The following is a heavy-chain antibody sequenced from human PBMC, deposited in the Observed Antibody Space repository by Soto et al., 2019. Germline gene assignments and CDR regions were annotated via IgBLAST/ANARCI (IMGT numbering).Heavy chain of an antibody. Sequence: QVQLRESGPGLVKPSETLSLTCTVSGGSISSFYWSWIRQSPGRGLEWIGYIYYTGSTHLNPSLKSRVTISVDTSKNQFSLGLSSVTAADTAVYFCARGFRSGWYGDYVDSWGQGTLVTVSS. V-gene: IGHV4-59*01. J-gene: IGHJ4*02. CDR1: GGSISSFY. D-gene: IGHD6-19*01. CDR2: IYYTGST. CDR3: ARGFRSGWYGDYVDS.